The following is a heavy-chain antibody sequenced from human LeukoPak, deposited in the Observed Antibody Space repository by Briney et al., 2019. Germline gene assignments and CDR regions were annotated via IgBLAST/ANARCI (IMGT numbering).Heavy chain of an antibody. Sequence: SETLSLTCTVSGGSISSYYWSWIRQPPGKAREWIGYIYYSGSTNYNPSPTSRVTISVDTSTNQFSLKLSSVAAADTAVYYCARVYCSSTSCYTYAFDIWGQGTMVTVSS. V-gene: IGHV4-59*01. J-gene: IGHJ3*02. CDR2: IYYSGST. D-gene: IGHD2-2*02. CDR3: ARVYCSSTSCYTYAFDI. CDR1: GGSISSYY.